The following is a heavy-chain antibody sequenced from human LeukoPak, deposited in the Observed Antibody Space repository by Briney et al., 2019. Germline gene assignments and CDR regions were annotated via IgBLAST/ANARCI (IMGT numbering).Heavy chain of an antibody. D-gene: IGHD3-22*01. J-gene: IGHJ4*02. CDR3: ARGYYYDSLYFDY. V-gene: IGHV4-30-4*08. CDR1: GGSISSGDYY. Sequence: SQTLSLTCTVSGGSISSGDYYWSWIRQPPGKGLEWIGYIYYSGSTYYNPSLKSRVTISVDTSKNQFPLKLSSVTAADTAVYYCARGYYYDSLYFDYWGQGTLVTVSS. CDR2: IYYSGST.